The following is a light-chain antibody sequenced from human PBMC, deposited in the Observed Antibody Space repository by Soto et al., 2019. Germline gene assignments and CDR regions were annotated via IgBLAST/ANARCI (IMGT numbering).Light chain of an antibody. Sequence: IQLTQSPSSLSASVGDRVTITCRASQGIINYLAWYQQKPGKAPKLLIYGASTLQSGVPSRFGGSGSGTDFTLTVSNLQPEDFATNYCQQLFMYPPTVGPGTKVDIK. CDR3: QQLFMYPPT. CDR2: GAS. CDR1: QGIINY. V-gene: IGKV1-9*01. J-gene: IGKJ3*01.